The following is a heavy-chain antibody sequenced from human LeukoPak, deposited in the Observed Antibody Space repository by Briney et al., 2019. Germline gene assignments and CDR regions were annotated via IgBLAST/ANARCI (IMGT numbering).Heavy chain of an antibody. CDR3: ATRYQLPSYYYYGMDV. CDR1: GFTFSSYA. Sequence: RPGGSLRLSCAASGFTFSSYAMSWVRQAPGKGLGWVSAISGSGGSTYYADSVKGRFTISRDNPKNTLYLQMNSLRAEDTAVYYCATRYQLPSYYYYGMDVWGQGTTVTVSS. J-gene: IGHJ6*02. D-gene: IGHD2-2*01. CDR2: ISGSGGST. V-gene: IGHV3-23*01.